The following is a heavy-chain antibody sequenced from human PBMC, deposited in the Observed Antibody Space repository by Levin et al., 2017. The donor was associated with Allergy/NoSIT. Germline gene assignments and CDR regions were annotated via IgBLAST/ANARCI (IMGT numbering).Heavy chain of an antibody. CDR1: GFTVSSNY. Sequence: GESLKISCAASGFTVSSNYMSWVRQAPGKGLEWVSVIYSGGSTYYADSVKGRFTISRDNSKNTLYLQMNSLGAEDTAVYYCAREELGGSWSFDYWGQGTLVTVSS. CDR2: IYSGGST. J-gene: IGHJ4*02. CDR3: AREELGGSWSFDY. D-gene: IGHD6-13*01. V-gene: IGHV3-66*01.